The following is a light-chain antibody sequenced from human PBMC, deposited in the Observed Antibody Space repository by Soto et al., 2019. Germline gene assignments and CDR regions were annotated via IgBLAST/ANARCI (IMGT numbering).Light chain of an antibody. V-gene: IGKV3-20*01. CDR1: QSVSSSY. Sequence: EIVLTQSPGTLSLSPGERATLSCRASQSVSSSYLAWYQQKPGQAPRLLICGASSRATGIPDRFSGSGSGTDFTLTISRLEPEDFAVYYCQQYGSSLTWTFGQGTKV. J-gene: IGKJ1*01. CDR3: QQYGSSLTWT. CDR2: GAS.